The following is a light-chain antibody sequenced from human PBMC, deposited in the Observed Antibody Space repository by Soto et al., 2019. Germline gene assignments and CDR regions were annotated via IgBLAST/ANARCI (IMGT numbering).Light chain of an antibody. CDR3: QQYGSSPGT. CDR2: GAS. J-gene: IGKJ5*01. CDR1: QSVSSSY. Sequence: EIVLTQSPGSLSLSPGERATLSCRASQSVSSSYLAWYQQKPGQAPRLLIYGASSSATGIPDRFSGSGSGTDFTLTISRLEPEDFAVYYCQQYGSSPGTFGQRTRLEIK. V-gene: IGKV3-20*01.